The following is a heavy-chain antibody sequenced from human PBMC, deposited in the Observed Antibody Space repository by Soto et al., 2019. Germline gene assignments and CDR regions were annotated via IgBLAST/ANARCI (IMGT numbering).Heavy chain of an antibody. CDR3: ARGVGLRTPVYYYGMDV. D-gene: IGHD4-17*01. CDR1: GGSISSGGYY. V-gene: IGHV4-31*03. CDR2: IYYSGST. J-gene: IGHJ6*02. Sequence: LSLTCTVSGGSISSGGYYWSWIRQHPGKGLEWIGYIYYSGSTYYNPSLKSRVTISVDTSKNQFSLKLSSVTAADTAVYYCARGVGLRTPVYYYGMDVWGQGTTVTVSS.